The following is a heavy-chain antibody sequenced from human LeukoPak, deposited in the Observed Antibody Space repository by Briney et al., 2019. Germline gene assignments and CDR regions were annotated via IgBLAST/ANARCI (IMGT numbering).Heavy chain of an antibody. J-gene: IGHJ4*02. V-gene: IGHV3-74*01. CDR1: GFTFSSYW. CDR3: AKASRLRFLEWLYDY. CDR2: INSDGSST. Sequence: GGSLRLSCAASGFTFSSYWMHWVRQAPGKGLVWVSRINSDGSSTSYADSVKGRFTISRDSSKNTLYLQMNSLRAEDTAVYYCAKASRLRFLEWLYDYWGQGTLVTVSS. D-gene: IGHD3-3*01.